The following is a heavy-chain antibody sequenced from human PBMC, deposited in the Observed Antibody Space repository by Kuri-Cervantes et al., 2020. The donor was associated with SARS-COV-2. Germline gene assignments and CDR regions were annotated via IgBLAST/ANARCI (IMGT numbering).Heavy chain of an antibody. J-gene: IGHJ3*02. CDR3: ARSTPFRRLVVISQGGAFDI. CDR2: ISFDGRNT. D-gene: IGHD3-22*01. Sequence: GGSLRLSCEASGFIFSDYAMDWVRQAPGKGLEWVAIISFDGRNTKFADSVKGRFSISRDNSKNVVYLQMNSLRIEDTAVYYCARSTPFRRLVVISQGGAFDIWGQGTMVTVSS. CDR1: GFIFSDYA. V-gene: IGHV3-30*14.